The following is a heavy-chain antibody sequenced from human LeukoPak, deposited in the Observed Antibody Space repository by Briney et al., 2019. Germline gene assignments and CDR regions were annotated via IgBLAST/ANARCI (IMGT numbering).Heavy chain of an antibody. CDR1: GASFSGYY. D-gene: IGHD4-17*01. CDR2: INHSVST. Sequence: SETLSLTCAVYGASFSGYYWSWIRQLPGKGLEWIGEINHSVSTNYNPSLKSRVTRSVATSKNQFSLKLSAVTAADTAVYYCARGLRRRAFDIWGQGTMVTVSS. V-gene: IGHV4-34*01. J-gene: IGHJ3*02. CDR3: ARGLRRRAFDI.